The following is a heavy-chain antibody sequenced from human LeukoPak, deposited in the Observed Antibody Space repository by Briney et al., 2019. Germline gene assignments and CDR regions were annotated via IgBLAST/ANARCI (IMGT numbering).Heavy chain of an antibody. CDR1: GFTFSSYS. D-gene: IGHD3-10*01. Sequence: KPGGSLRLSCAASGFTFSSYSMNWVRRAPGKGLEWVSSISSSSSYIYYADSVKGRFTISRDNAKNSLYLQMNSLRADDTAVYYCARSDYGSGSFPYFDYWGQGTLVTVSS. CDR2: ISSSSSYI. V-gene: IGHV3-21*01. J-gene: IGHJ4*02. CDR3: ARSDYGSGSFPYFDY.